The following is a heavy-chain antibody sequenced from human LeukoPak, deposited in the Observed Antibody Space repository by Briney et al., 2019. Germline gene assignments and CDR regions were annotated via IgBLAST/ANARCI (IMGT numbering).Heavy chain of an antibody. CDR1: GFTFSSYS. Sequence: GGSLRLSCAASGFTFSSYSMNWVRQAPGKGLEWVSYISSSSSTIYYADSVKGRFTISRDNAKNSLYLQMNSLRAEDTAVYYCAKAGGGVGTFFRTLMWGAFDIWGQGTMVTVSS. CDR2: ISSSSSTI. CDR3: AKAGGGVGTFFRTLMWGAFDI. D-gene: IGHD1-1*01. V-gene: IGHV3-48*01. J-gene: IGHJ3*02.